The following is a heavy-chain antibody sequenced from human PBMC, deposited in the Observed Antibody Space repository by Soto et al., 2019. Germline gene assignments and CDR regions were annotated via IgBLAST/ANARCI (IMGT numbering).Heavy chain of an antibody. Sequence: QITLKESGPTLVKPTQTLTLTCTFSGFSLSSTRMAVSWIRQPPGKALEWLALIYCYDDKRYSPFLKSRLNITKDTSKNQLVRTMSNMDPVDTARYYCAHIVVAGLGYYFDYWGQGTLVTVSS. J-gene: IGHJ4*02. CDR3: AHIVVAGLGYYFDY. CDR2: IYCYDDK. V-gene: IGHV2-5*01. D-gene: IGHD6-19*01. CDR1: GFSLSSTRMA.